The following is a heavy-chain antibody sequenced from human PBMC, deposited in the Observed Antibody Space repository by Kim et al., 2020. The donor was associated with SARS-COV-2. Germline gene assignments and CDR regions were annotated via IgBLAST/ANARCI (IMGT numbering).Heavy chain of an antibody. D-gene: IGHD3-16*01. V-gene: IGHV3-23*01. CDR2: ISGSGGST. Sequence: GGSLRLSCAASGFTFRSYAMSWVRQAPGKGLDWVSAISGSGGSTYYADSVKGRFTISRDNSKNTLYLQMNSLRADDTAVYYYATLGTAMDVWGQGTTATV. CDR1: GFTFRSYA. J-gene: IGHJ6*02. CDR3: ATLGTAMDV.